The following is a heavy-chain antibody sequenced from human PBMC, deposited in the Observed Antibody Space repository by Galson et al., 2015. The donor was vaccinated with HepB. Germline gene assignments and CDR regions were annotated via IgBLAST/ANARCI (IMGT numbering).Heavy chain of an antibody. CDR1: GFTFSSYG. V-gene: IGHV3-30*18. J-gene: IGHJ4*02. CDR3: AKAVGGYSSSSPDY. D-gene: IGHD6-6*01. Sequence: SLRLSCAASGFTFSSYGMHWVRQAPGKGLEWVAVISYDGSNKYYADSVKGRFTISGDNSKNTLYLQMNSLRAEDTAVYYCAKAVGGYSSSSPDYWGQGTLVTVSS. CDR2: ISYDGSNK.